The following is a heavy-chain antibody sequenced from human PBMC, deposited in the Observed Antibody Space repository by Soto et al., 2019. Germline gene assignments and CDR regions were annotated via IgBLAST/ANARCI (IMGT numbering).Heavy chain of an antibody. CDR1: GFTFSSYG. J-gene: IGHJ6*03. V-gene: IGHV3-33*01. Sequence: QVQLVESGGGVVQPGRSLRLSCAASGFTFSSYGMHWVRQAPGKGLEWVAVIWYDGSNKYYADSVKGRFTISRDNSKNTLYLQMNSLRAEDTAVYYCARSAAGYSSGWSRLNYYYYYYMDVWGKGTTVTVSS. CDR2: IWYDGSNK. D-gene: IGHD6-19*01. CDR3: ARSAAGYSSGWSRLNYYYYYYMDV.